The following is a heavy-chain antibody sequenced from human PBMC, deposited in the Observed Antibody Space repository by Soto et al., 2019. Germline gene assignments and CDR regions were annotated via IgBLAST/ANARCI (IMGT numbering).Heavy chain of an antibody. D-gene: IGHD5-18*01. CDR3: ARDRHSYGQGLYYYYGMDV. CDR1: GGSISSGGYY. J-gene: IGHJ6*02. V-gene: IGHV4-31*03. CDR2: IYYSGST. Sequence: QVQLQESGPGLVKPSQTLSLTCTVSGGSISSGGYYWSWIRQHPGKGLEWIGYIYYSGSTYYNPSLKSRVTISVDTSKNQFSLKLSSVTAADTPVYYCARDRHSYGQGLYYYYGMDVWGQGTTVTVSS.